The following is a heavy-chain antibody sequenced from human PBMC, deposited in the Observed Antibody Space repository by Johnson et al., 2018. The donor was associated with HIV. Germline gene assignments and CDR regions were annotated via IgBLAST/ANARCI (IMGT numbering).Heavy chain of an antibody. CDR1: GFSFDDYA. CDR2: ITCNSGRI. V-gene: IGHV3-9*01. Sequence: VQLVESGGGLVQPGRSLRLSCAASGFSFDDYAMYWVRQAPGKGLEWVSGITCNSGRIGYADSVKGRFTISRDNAKNSLYLQMDSLRVEDTALYYCAKDRGYSGSPPDAYDIWGQGTMVTVSS. CDR3: AKDRGYSGSPPDAYDI. J-gene: IGHJ3*02. D-gene: IGHD1-26*01.